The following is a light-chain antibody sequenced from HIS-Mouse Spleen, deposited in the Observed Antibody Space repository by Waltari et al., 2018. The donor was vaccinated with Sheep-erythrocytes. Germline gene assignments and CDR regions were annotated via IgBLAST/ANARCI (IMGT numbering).Light chain of an antibody. CDR3: CSYAGSYTFVV. CDR1: SSDVGGYNY. V-gene: IGLV2-11*01. Sequence: QSALTQPRSVSGSPGQSVTIPCTGTSSDVGGYNYVSLFQQHPGKAPKLVIYDVSKRPSGVPARFSGSKSGNTASLTISGLQAEDEADYYCCSYAGSYTFVVFGGGTKLTVL. J-gene: IGLJ2*01. CDR2: DVS.